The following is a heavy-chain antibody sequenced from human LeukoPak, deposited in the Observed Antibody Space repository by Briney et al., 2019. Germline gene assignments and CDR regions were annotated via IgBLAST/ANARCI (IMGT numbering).Heavy chain of an antibody. CDR2: INPNSGGT. J-gene: IGHJ4*02. CDR3: ARGLGLRPIAVAGTFGY. V-gene: IGHV1-2*02. Sequence: ASVKVSCKASGYTFTGHYMHWVRQAPGQGLEWMGWINPNSGGTNYAQKFQGRVTMTRDTSISTAYMELSRLRSDDTAVYYCARGLGLRPIAVAGTFGYWGQGTLVTVSS. D-gene: IGHD6-19*01. CDR1: GYTFTGHY.